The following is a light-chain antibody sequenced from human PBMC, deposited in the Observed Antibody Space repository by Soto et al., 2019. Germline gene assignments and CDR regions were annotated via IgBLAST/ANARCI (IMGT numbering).Light chain of an antibody. Sequence: EIVLTQSPATLSLSPGERATLSCRASQSVSSYLAWYQQKPGQAPRLLIYGASSRATGIPDRFSGSGSGTDFTLTISRLEPEDFAVYYCQQYGSSQSFGQGTKVEIK. V-gene: IGKV3-20*01. CDR2: GAS. CDR3: QQYGSSQS. J-gene: IGKJ1*01. CDR1: QSVSSY.